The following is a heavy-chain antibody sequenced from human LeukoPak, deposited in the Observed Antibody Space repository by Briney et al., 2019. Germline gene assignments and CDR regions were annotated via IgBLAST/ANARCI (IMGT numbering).Heavy chain of an antibody. CDR3: AKGQRFYGEYYFDY. Sequence: PGGSLRLSCAASGFTFSSYGMSWVRQAPGKGLEWVSAISGSGGSTYYADSVKGRFTISRDNSKNTPYLQMNSLRAEDTAVYYCAKGQRFYGEYYFDYWGQGTLVTVSS. V-gene: IGHV3-23*01. D-gene: IGHD4-17*01. CDR2: ISGSGGST. CDR1: GFTFSSYG. J-gene: IGHJ4*02.